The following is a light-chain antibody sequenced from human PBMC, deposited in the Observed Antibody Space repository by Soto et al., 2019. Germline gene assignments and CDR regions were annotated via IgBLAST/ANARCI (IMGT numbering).Light chain of an antibody. V-gene: IGKV3-11*01. Sequence: EIVVTQSPATLSLSPGGTATLACRASQSVSGYIGWYQQKPGQAPRLLIYADSNRATGIPARFSGSGSGTDFTLTISSLEPEDFTVYYCQQRYNWPITFGQGTRLEIK. CDR1: QSVSGY. CDR3: QQRYNWPIT. J-gene: IGKJ5*01. CDR2: ADS.